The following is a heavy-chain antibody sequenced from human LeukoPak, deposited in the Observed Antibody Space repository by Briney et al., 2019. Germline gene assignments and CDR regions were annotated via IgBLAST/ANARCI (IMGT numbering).Heavy chain of an antibody. Sequence: GGSLRLPCAASGFTFSSYAMSWVRQAPGKGLEWVSAISGSGGSTYYADSVKGRFTISRDNSKNTLYLQMNSLRAEDTAVYYCAKWSTRGTYGMDVWGQGTTVTVSS. V-gene: IGHV3-23*01. J-gene: IGHJ6*02. CDR2: ISGSGGST. CDR1: GFTFSSYA. CDR3: AKWSTRGTYGMDV.